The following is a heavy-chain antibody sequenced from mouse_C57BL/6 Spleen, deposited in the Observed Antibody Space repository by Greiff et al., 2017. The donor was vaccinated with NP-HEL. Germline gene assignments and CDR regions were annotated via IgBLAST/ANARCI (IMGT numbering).Heavy chain of an antibody. CDR3: ARNYDYEYWYCDV. V-gene: IGHV1-64*01. CDR2: IHPNSGST. Sequence: QVQLQQPGAELVKPGASVKLSCKASGYTFTSYWMHWVKQRPGQGLEWIGMIHPNSGSTNYNEKFKSKATLTVDKSSSTAYMQLSSLTSEDSAVYYWARNYDYEYWYCDVWGTGTTVTVSA. J-gene: IGHJ1*03. D-gene: IGHD2-4*01. CDR1: GYTFTSYW.